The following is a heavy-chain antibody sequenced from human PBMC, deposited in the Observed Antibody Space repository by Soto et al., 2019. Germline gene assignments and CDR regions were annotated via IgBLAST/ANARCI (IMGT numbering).Heavy chain of an antibody. CDR3: AKDANFVVVVGQVDY. J-gene: IGHJ4*02. CDR2: ISYDGSNK. Sequence: GGSLRLSCAASGFTFSSYGMHWVRQAPGKGLEWVAVISYDGSNKYYADSVKGRFTISRDNSKNTLYLQMNSLRAEDTAVYYCAKDANFVVVVGQVDYWGQGTLVTVSS. CDR1: GFTFSSYG. V-gene: IGHV3-30*18. D-gene: IGHD2-15*01.